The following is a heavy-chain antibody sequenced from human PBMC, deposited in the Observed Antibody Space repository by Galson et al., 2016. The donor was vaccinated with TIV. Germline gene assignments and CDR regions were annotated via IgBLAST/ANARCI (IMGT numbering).Heavy chain of an antibody. CDR1: GYSFTTYA. CDR3: ARPPYCGGDCYKYDR. Sequence: SVKVSCKASGYSFTTYAMRWVRQAPGQRLEWMGWINAGNGNTKYSQKFQGRVTITRDTFASTAYMELNSLTSADTAVYYCARPPYCGGDCYKYDRWGQGTLVTVSS. CDR2: INAGNGNT. D-gene: IGHD2-21*01. J-gene: IGHJ5*02. V-gene: IGHV1-3*01.